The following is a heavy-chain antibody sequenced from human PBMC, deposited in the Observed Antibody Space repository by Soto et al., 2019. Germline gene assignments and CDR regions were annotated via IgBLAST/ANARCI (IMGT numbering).Heavy chain of an antibody. D-gene: IGHD2-15*01. J-gene: IGHJ4*02. CDR2: IIPIFGTA. V-gene: IGHV1-69*13. CDR3: ARVRDCSGGSCYRYYFDY. Sequence: SVKVSCKASGGTFSSYAISWVRQAPGQGLEWMGGIIPIFGTANYAQKFQGRVTITADESTSTAYTELSSLRSEDTAVYYCARVRDCSGGSCYRYYFDYWGQGTLVTVSS. CDR1: GGTFSSYA.